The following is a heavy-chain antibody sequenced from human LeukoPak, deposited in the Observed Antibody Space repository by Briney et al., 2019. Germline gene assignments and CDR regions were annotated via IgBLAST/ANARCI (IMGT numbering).Heavy chain of an antibody. CDR3: ASAGKYSYAFGY. D-gene: IGHD5-18*01. J-gene: IGHJ4*02. V-gene: IGHV3-21*01. CDR1: GFTFSSYS. Sequence: GGSLRLSCAASGFTFSSYSMNWVRQAPGKGLEWVSSISSSSSYIYYADSVKGRFTISRDNAKNSLYLQMNSLRAEDTAVYYCASAGKYSYAFGYWGQGTLVTVSS. CDR2: ISSSSSYI.